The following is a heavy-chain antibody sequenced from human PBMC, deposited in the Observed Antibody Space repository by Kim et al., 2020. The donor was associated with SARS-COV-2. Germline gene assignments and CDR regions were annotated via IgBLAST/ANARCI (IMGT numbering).Heavy chain of an antibody. CDR2: EGSEK. CDR3: SRAEDY. Sequence: EGSEKYYLDSVRGRFSVSRDNAKSSLYLQMNSLRAEDSAVYYCSRAEDYWGQGTLVTVSS. V-gene: IGHV3-7*01. J-gene: IGHJ4*02.